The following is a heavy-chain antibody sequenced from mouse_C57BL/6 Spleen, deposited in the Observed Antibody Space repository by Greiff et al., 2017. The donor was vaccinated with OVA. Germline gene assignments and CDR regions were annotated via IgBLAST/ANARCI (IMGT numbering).Heavy chain of an antibody. CDR2: IRSKSSNYAT. Sequence: EVMLVESGGGLVQPKGSLKLSCAASGFTFNTYAMHWVRQAPGKGLEWVARIRSKSSNYATYYADSVKDRFTISRDDSQSMLYLQMNNLKTEDTAMYYCVRDGDCSSDHHYAMDYWGQGTSVTVSS. CDR1: GFTFNTYA. D-gene: IGHD1-1*01. J-gene: IGHJ4*01. CDR3: VRDGDCSSDHHYAMDY. V-gene: IGHV10-3*01.